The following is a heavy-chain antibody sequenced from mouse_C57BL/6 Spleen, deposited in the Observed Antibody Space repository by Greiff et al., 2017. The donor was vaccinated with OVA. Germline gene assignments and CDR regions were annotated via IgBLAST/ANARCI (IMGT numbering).Heavy chain of an antibody. V-gene: IGHV1-19*01. CDR1: GYTFTDYY. CDR3: ARYPVYYYGSSPWYFDV. D-gene: IGHD1-1*01. J-gene: IGHJ1*03. Sequence: VQLKQSGPVLVKPGASVKMSCKASGYTFTDYYMNWVKQSHGKSLEWIGVINPYNGGTSYNQKFKGKATLTVDKSSSTAYMELNSLTSEDSAVYYCARYPVYYYGSSPWYFDVWGTGTTVTVSS. CDR2: INPYNGGT.